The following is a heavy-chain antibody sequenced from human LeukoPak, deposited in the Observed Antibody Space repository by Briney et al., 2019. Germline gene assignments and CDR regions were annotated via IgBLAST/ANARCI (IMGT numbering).Heavy chain of an antibody. Sequence: ASVKVSCKASGYTFTSYYMHWVRQAPGQGLEWMGIINPSGGSTSYAQKLQGRVTMTRDTSTSTVYMELSSLRSEDTAVYYCARGGEITMIVVESIDYWGQGTLVTVSS. CDR3: ARGGEITMIVVESIDY. CDR1: GYTFTSYY. CDR2: INPSGGST. V-gene: IGHV1-46*01. J-gene: IGHJ4*02. D-gene: IGHD3-22*01.